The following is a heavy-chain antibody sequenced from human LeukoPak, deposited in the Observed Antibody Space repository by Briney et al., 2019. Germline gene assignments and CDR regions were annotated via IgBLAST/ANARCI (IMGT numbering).Heavy chain of an antibody. Sequence: SGTLSLTCAVYGGSFSGYCWSWIRQPPGKGLEWIGEINHSGSTNYNPSLKSRVTISVDTSKNQFSLKLSSVTAADTAVYYCARREGLGAFDIWGQGTMVTVSS. D-gene: IGHD1-26*01. J-gene: IGHJ3*02. V-gene: IGHV4-34*01. CDR3: ARREGLGAFDI. CDR1: GGSFSGYC. CDR2: INHSGST.